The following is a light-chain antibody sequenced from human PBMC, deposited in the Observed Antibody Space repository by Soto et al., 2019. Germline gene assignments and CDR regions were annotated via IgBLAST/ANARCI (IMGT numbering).Light chain of an antibody. J-gene: IGLJ3*02. V-gene: IGLV2-8*01. CDR2: EVS. Sequence: QSALTQPPSASGSPGQSVTISCTGTSSDIGAYNYVSWYQQHPGKAPKLMIHEVSKRPSGVPDRFSGSKSGNTASLTVSGVQAEDEDDYYCSSYAGSNDRWVFGGGTKVTVL. CDR3: SSYAGSNDRWV. CDR1: SSDIGAYNY.